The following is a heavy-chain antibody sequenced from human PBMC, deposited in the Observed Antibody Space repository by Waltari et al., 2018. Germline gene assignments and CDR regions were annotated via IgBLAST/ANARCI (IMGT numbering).Heavy chain of an antibody. V-gene: IGHV4-34*01. Sequence: QLQLQQGGAGLLMPSETLSLTCTVAGASFSAYYWGWIRQVPGKGLECIGEIRHPGSTNFIPSLKSRLTMSVATSKHQFSLRLFSVTAADTALYYCTRGGNYDFWSHSPFVDPWGQGTQVTVSS. CDR1: GASFSAYY. D-gene: IGHD3-3*01. CDR2: IRHPGST. J-gene: IGHJ5*02. CDR3: TRGGNYDFWSHSPFVDP.